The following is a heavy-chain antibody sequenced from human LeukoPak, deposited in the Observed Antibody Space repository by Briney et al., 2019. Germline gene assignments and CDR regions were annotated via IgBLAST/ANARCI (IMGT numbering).Heavy chain of an antibody. D-gene: IGHD4-17*01. CDR3: VRDTPGGSHGDYDY. J-gene: IGHJ4*02. Sequence: GGSLRLSCAASGFTFSSYNMNWVRQAPGKGLEWVSSISSSSSYIYYADSVKGRFTISRDNAKNSLYLQMNSLRAADTAVYYCVRDTPGGSHGDYDYWGQGTLVTVSS. V-gene: IGHV3-21*04. CDR2: ISSSSSYI. CDR1: GFTFSSYN.